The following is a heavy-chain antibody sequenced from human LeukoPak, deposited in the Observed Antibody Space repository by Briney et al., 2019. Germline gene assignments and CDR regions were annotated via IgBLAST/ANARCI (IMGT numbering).Heavy chain of an antibody. V-gene: IGHV3-30*04. CDR2: ISYDGSSK. D-gene: IGHD5-18*01. J-gene: IGHJ3*02. CDR3: ARARSSYGYGDAFDI. Sequence: GGSLRLSCAASGFTFSTYAMHWVRQAPGKGLEWVAVISYDGSSKYYADSVKGRLTISRDNSKNTLYLQMNSLRAEDTAVYYCARARSSYGYGDAFDIWGQGTMVTVSS. CDR1: GFTFSTYA.